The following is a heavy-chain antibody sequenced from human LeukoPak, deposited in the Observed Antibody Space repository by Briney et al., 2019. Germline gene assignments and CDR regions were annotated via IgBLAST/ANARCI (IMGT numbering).Heavy chain of an antibody. V-gene: IGHV3-30*02. CDR3: AELGITMIGGV. J-gene: IGHJ6*04. D-gene: IGHD3-10*02. CDR1: EFSVGSNY. CDR2: IRYDGSNK. Sequence: GGSQRLSCAASEFSVGSNYMSWVRQAPGKGLEWVSFIRYDGSNKYYADSVKGRFTISRDNAKNSLYLQMNSLRAEDTAVYYCAELGITMIGGVWGKGTTVTVFS.